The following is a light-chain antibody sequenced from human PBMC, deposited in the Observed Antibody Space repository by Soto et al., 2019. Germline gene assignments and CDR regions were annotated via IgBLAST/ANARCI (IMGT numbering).Light chain of an antibody. Sequence: DIQMTQSPSTLSASVGDRVTITCRASQSISGSLAWYQQKPGKAPNLLIYEASNLKSGDPSRFSGSGSGTEYTLTISSLQPDDSTSYYCQQYNGYWTFGQGTRVEIK. V-gene: IGKV1-5*03. CDR3: QQYNGYWT. J-gene: IGKJ1*01. CDR2: EAS. CDR1: QSISGS.